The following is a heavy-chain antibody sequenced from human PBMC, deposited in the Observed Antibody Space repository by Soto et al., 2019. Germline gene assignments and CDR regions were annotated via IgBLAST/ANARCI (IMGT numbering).Heavy chain of an antibody. D-gene: IGHD2-15*01. J-gene: IGHJ5*02. CDR2: ISAYNGNT. CDR1: GYTFTSYG. V-gene: IGHV1-18*01. CDR3: AREVVVVVAATHNWFDP. Sequence: QVQLVQSGAEVKKPGASVKVSCKASGYTFTSYGISWVRQAPGQGLEWMGWISAYNGNTNYAQKLQGRVTMTTDTSTSTAYMELMSLRSDDTAVYYCAREVVVVVAATHNWFDPWGQGTLVTVSS.